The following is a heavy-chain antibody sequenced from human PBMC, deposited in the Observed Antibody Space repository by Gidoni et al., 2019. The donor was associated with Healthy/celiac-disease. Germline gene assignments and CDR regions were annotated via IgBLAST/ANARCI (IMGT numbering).Heavy chain of an antibody. CDR3: ARVPGIYVDTYSDSDFDY. CDR2: IYWDDDK. D-gene: IGHD5-18*01. J-gene: IGHJ4*02. Sequence: QITLKESGPTLVKPTQTLTLTCTFSGFSLSTSGVGVGWIRQPPGKALEWLALIYWDDDKRYSPSLKSRLTITKDTSKNQVVLTMTNMDPVDTATYYCARVPGIYVDTYSDSDFDYWGQGTLVTVSS. V-gene: IGHV2-5*02. CDR1: GFSLSTSGVG.